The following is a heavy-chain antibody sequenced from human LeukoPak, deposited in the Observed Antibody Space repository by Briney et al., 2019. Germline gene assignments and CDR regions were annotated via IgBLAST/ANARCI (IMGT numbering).Heavy chain of an antibody. D-gene: IGHD3-10*01. CDR2: INPSGGST. CDR3: ARDGPMTYGSGKRGKIDY. V-gene: IGHV1-46*01. J-gene: IGHJ4*02. Sequence: ASVKGSCKASGYTFTSYYMHWVRQAPGQGLEWMGIINPSGGSTSYAQKFQGRVTMTRDTSTSTVYMELSSLRSEDTAVYYCARDGPMTYGSGKRGKIDYWGQGTLVTVSS. CDR1: GYTFTSYY.